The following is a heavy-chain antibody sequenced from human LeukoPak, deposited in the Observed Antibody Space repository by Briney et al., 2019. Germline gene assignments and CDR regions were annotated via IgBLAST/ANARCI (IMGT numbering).Heavy chain of an antibody. J-gene: IGHJ4*02. CDR2: INSDGSST. V-gene: IGHV3-74*01. CDR3: AKDGGPGGSYPLDY. CDR1: RFTFSTYW. D-gene: IGHD1-26*01. Sequence: GGSLILSCAASRFTFSTYWMHWVRQAPGKGLLWVSLINSDGSSTCYADSVKGRFTISRDNAKNTLYLQMNSLRAEDTAVYYCAKDGGPGGSYPLDYWGQGTLVTVSS.